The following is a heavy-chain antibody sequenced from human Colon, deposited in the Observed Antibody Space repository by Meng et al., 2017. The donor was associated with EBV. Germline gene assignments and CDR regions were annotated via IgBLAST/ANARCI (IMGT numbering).Heavy chain of an antibody. CDR1: GFMFSNYG. J-gene: IGHJ4*02. CDR2: SIVSGYNT. D-gene: IGHD2-2*01. Sequence: VESGGGLVKTGGSLRLSCAASGFMFSNYGMSWVRQAPGKGLEWVSVSIVSGYNTYYADSVKGRFTISRDNSKNTLFLQMNSLRAEDTAVYYCAKGWHCGSTGCYLDYWGQGTLVTVSS. CDR3: AKGWHCGSTGCYLDY. V-gene: IGHV3-23*04.